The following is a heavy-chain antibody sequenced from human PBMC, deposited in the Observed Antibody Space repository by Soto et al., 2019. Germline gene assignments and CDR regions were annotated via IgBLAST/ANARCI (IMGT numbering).Heavy chain of an antibody. CDR3: ARVLSPLNYDILTGYYNYDAFDI. J-gene: IGHJ3*02. D-gene: IGHD3-9*01. Sequence: QVPLVQSGAEVKKPGASVKVSCKASGYTFTSYAMHWVRQAPGQRLEWMGWINAGNGNTKYSQKFQGRVTITRDTSASTGYMELSSLRSEDTAVYYCARVLSPLNYDILTGYYNYDAFDIWGQGTMVTVSS. V-gene: IGHV1-3*01. CDR1: GYTFTSYA. CDR2: INAGNGNT.